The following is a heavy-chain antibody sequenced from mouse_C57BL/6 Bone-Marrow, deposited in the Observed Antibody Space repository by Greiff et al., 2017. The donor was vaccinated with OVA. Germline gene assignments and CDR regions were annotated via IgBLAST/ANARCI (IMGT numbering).Heavy chain of an antibody. CDR3: ALTQYFDV. CDR2: IYPRSGNP. Sequence: VKLMESGAELARPGASVKLSCKASGYTLPSSGISWVKQRTGQGLEWIGEIYPRSGNPSYNEKFQGKATLAADKSSSTAYMELRSLTSEDSAVYFCALTQYFDVWGTGTTVTVSS. J-gene: IGHJ1*03. D-gene: IGHD4-1*01. V-gene: IGHV1-81*01. CDR1: GYTLPSSG.